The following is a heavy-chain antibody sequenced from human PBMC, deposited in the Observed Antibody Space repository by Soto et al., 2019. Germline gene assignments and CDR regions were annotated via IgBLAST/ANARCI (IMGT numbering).Heavy chain of an antibody. CDR2: MNAGNGNT. CDR3: ARDCTYCGGDPGREAFYI. J-gene: IGHJ3*02. D-gene: IGHD2-21*01. V-gene: IGHV1-3*01. Sequence: QVRLEQSGADVKTPGASVKVSCQASGYTFNIYAIHWVRQAPGQRPEWMGWMNAGNGNTEYSPKFHGRVTMTRDRYASAAFMELSGLTSEDTAVYYCARDCTYCGGDPGREAFYIWGQGTMVTVS. CDR1: GYTFNIYA.